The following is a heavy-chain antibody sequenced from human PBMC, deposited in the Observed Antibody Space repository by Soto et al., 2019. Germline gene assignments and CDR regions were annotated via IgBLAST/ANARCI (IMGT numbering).Heavy chain of an antibody. Sequence: GASVKVSCKASGYTFTGYYMHWVRQAPGQGLEWMGWINPNSGGTNYAQKFQGRVTMTRDTSISTAYMELSRLRSDDTAVYYCARDKGEQQLVLWFDPWGQGTLVTVSS. CDR3: ARDKGEQQLVLWFDP. D-gene: IGHD6-13*01. V-gene: IGHV1-2*02. J-gene: IGHJ5*02. CDR1: GYTFTGYY. CDR2: INPNSGGT.